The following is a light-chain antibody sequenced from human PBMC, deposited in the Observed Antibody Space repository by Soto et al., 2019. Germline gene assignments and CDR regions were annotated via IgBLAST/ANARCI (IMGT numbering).Light chain of an antibody. J-gene: IGKJ2*01. V-gene: IGKV1-12*01. Sequence: DIQMTQSPSSVSASVGDRVTITCRASQGISSLLAWYQQRPGKAPKLLISGASSLQSGVPSRFSGSGSGTDFTLTINSLQPEDVATYYCQQAYSFPYTFGQGTKLEIK. CDR2: GAS. CDR1: QGISSL. CDR3: QQAYSFPYT.